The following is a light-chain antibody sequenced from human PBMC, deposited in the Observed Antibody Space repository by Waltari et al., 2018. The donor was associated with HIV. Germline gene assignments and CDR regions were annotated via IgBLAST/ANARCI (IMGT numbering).Light chain of an antibody. J-gene: IGKJ3*01. V-gene: IGKV1-27*01. CDR3: QKYNSAPLT. Sequence: DNKTIQSTSSLSASVGDRVTITCRASQGSGESLAWYQQNPGKVPTLLIYAACTLQSGVPSRFSGSGSGTDFTLTISSLQPEDFATYYCQKYNSAPLTFGPGTKVDVK. CDR1: QGSGES. CDR2: AAC.